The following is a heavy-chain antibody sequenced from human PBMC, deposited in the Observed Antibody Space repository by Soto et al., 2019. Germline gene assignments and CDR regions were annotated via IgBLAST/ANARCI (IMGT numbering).Heavy chain of an antibody. Sequence: ASVKVSCKASGYTFTSYGISWVRQAPGQGLEWMGWISAYNGNTNYAQSLQGRVAMTTDTSTSTAYMERRSLRSDDTAVYYCARGGGRLQPYYYYGMDVWGQGTTGTVSS. CDR1: GYTFTSYG. V-gene: IGHV1-18*01. J-gene: IGHJ6*02. CDR2: ISAYNGNT. D-gene: IGHD4-4*01. CDR3: ARGGGRLQPYYYYGMDV.